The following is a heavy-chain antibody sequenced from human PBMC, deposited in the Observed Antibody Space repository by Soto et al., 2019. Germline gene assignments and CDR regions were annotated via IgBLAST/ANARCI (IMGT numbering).Heavy chain of an antibody. CDR2: IYHSGST. CDR1: SGSISSSNW. Sequence: SETLSLTCAVSSGSISSSNWWSWVRQPPGKGLEWIGEIYHSGSTNYNPSLKSRVTISVDKSKNQFSLKLSSVTAADTAVYYCAREFRYSSSWYWSRDYYYYMDVWGKGTTVTVSS. J-gene: IGHJ6*03. V-gene: IGHV4-4*02. CDR3: AREFRYSSSWYWSRDYYYYMDV. D-gene: IGHD6-13*01.